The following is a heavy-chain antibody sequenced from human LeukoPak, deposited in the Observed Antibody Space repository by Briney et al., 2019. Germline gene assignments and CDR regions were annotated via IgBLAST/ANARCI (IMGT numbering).Heavy chain of an antibody. D-gene: IGHD2-2*01. CDR3: ARDYPRSIVVVPAAHDY. V-gene: IGHV3-7*01. CDR2: IKQDGSEK. J-gene: IGHJ4*02. CDR1: GFTFSSYW. Sequence: GGSLRLSCAASGFTFSSYWMSWVRQAPGKGPEWVANIKQDGSEKYYVDSVKGRFTISRDNAKNSLYLQMNSLRAEDTAVYYCARDYPRSIVVVPAAHDYWGQGTLVTVSS.